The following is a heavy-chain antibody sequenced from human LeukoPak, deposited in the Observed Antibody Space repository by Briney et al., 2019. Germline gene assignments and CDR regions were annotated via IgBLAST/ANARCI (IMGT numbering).Heavy chain of an antibody. CDR2: ISNSGSYI. J-gene: IGHJ6*02. V-gene: IGHV3-21*01. CDR1: GFSFSTYA. D-gene: IGHD3-22*01. Sequence: PGGSLRLSCVASGFSFSTYAMNWVRQAPGKGLEWVSSISNSGSYIYYADSVKGRFTISRDDAKKSVYLQMNSLRAEDTAVYYCARRPTTYYEYYLYHAMDVWGQGTTVTVSS. CDR3: ARRPTTYYEYYLYHAMDV.